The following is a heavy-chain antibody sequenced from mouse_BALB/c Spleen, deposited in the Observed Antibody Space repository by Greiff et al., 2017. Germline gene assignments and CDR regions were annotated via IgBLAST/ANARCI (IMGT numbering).Heavy chain of an antibody. CDR1: GFSLTSYG. CDR3: ARYYRYGDWYFDV. J-gene: IGHJ1*01. D-gene: IGHD2-14*01. CDR2: IWSGGST. V-gene: IGHV2-2*02. Sequence: VKLVESGPGLVQPSQSLSITCTVSGFSLTSYGVHWVRQSPGKGLEWLGVIWSGGSTDYNAAFISRLSISKDNSKSQVFFKMNSLQANDTAIYYCARYYRYGDWYFDVWGAGTTVTVSS.